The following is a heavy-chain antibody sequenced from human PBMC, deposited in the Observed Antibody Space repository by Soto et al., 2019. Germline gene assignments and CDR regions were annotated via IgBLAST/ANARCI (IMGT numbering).Heavy chain of an antibody. J-gene: IGHJ4*02. CDR1: GGSISSSN. Sequence: ETLSLTCAVSGGSISSSNWWSWVRQPPGKGLEWVSAISGSGGSTDYVDSVKGRFTISRDNSKNTLYLQMNSLRAEDTAVYYCAKLQAYSYGPGAYFDYWGQGTLVTVSS. D-gene: IGHD5-18*01. V-gene: IGHV3-23*01. CDR3: AKLQAYSYGPGAYFDY. CDR2: ISGSGGST.